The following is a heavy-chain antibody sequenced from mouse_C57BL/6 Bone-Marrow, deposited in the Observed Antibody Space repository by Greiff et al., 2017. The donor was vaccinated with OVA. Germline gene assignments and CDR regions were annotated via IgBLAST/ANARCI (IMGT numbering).Heavy chain of an antibody. CDR1: GYTFTSYW. J-gene: IGHJ2*01. V-gene: IGHV1-53*01. CDR3: ANFCGYLDY. CDR2: INPSNSTT. Sequence: VQLQQPGTELVKPGASVKLSCKASGYTFTSYWMHWVKQRPGQGLGWIGNINPSNSTTNYNEKFKSKATLTVDKSSSTAYMQLSSLTSEDAAVYYCANFCGYLDYWGQGTTLTVSS. D-gene: IGHD2-2*01.